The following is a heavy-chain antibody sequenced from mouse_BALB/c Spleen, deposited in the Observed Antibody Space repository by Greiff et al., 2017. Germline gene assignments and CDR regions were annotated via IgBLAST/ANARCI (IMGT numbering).Heavy chain of an antibody. CDR2: IWSGGST. D-gene: IGHD1-1*01. Sequence: QVQLKQSGPGLVQPSQSLSITCTVSGFSLTSYGVHWVRQSPGKGLEWLGVIWSGGSTDYNAAFISRLSISKDNSKSQVFFKMNSLQANDTAIYYCASDYGSSYAGFAYWGQGTLVTVSA. CDR1: GFSLTSYG. J-gene: IGHJ3*01. V-gene: IGHV2-2*02. CDR3: ASDYGSSYAGFAY.